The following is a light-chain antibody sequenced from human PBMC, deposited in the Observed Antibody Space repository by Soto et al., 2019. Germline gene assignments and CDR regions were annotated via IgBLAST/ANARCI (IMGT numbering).Light chain of an antibody. J-gene: IGKJ4*01. CDR1: QSVSSY. CDR2: DAS. Sequence: EIVLTQSPATLSLSPGERATLSCRASQSVSSYVAWYQQKPGQAPRLLIYDASNRATGIPARFSGSGSGTDFTLTISSLEPEDFAGYYCQQRSRTFGGGTKVEI. CDR3: QQRSRT. V-gene: IGKV3-11*01.